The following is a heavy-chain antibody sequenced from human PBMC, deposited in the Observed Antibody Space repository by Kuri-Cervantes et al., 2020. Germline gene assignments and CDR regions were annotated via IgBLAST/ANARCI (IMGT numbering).Heavy chain of an antibody. J-gene: IGHJ6*02. V-gene: IGHV3-7*01. CDR1: GFTFSSYW. CDR3: ARDHSSGWYLYYYYGMDV. CDR2: IKQDGSEK. D-gene: IGHD6-19*01. Sequence: LSLTCAASGFTFSSYWMSWVRQAPGKGLEWVANIKQDGSEKYYVDSVKGRFTISRDNAKNSLYLQMNSLRAEDTAVYYCARDHSSGWYLYYYYGMDVWGQGNTVNVSS.